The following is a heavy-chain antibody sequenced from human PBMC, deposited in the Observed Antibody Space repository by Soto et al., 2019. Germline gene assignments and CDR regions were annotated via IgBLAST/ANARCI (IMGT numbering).Heavy chain of an antibody. CDR3: AREILTGYYPAGWFDP. V-gene: IGHV4-39*02. CDR2: IYFRGST. J-gene: IGHJ5*02. Sequence: PSETLSLTCTVSGGSISSSTYYWGWIRQPPGKGLERIGSIYFRGSTYYNPSLKSRDNESVDTTKKQFSLKLTSVTAADTAVYYCAREILTGYYPAGWFDPWGQGTLVTVS. CDR1: GGSISSSTYY. D-gene: IGHD3-9*01.